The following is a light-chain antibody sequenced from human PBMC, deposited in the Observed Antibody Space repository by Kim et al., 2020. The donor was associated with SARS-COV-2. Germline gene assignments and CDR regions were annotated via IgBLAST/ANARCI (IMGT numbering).Light chain of an antibody. CDR3: QQHSNWPALT. CDR1: QSVSNS. J-gene: IGKJ4*01. CDR2: DAS. V-gene: IGKV3-11*01. Sequence: SPGERAPLSGRASQSVSNSLDWYQQKPGQAPRLLIYDASNRATGIPARFSGSGSGTDFTLTISSLEPEDFAVYYCQQHSNWPALTFGGGTKVDIK.